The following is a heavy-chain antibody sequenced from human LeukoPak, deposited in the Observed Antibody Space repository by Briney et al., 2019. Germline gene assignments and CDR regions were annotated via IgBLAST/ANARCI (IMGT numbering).Heavy chain of an antibody. V-gene: IGHV4-59*08. J-gene: IGHJ4*02. CDR1: GGSISSYY. CDR2: IYYSGST. D-gene: IGHD2-2*01. CDR3: ARGVVPAAFTLYDY. Sequence: SETLSLTCTVSGGSISSYYWSWIRQPPGKGLEWIGYIYYSGSTNYNPSLKSRVTISVDTSKNQFSLKLSSVTAADTAVYYCARGVVPAAFTLYDYWGQGTLVTVSS.